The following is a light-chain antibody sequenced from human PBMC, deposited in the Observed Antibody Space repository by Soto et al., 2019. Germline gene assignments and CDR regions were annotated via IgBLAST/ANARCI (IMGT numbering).Light chain of an antibody. CDR2: AAS. V-gene: IGKV1-12*01. CDR3: QQANSFPRT. J-gene: IGKJ5*01. Sequence: DIQMTQSPSSVSASVGDRVTITCRASQGISTWLDWYQQKPGKAPKLLIYAASNLQSGVPSRFSGSGSGTEFTLTIDSLQPEDFAVYYCQQANSFPRTFGQGTRLEI. CDR1: QGISTW.